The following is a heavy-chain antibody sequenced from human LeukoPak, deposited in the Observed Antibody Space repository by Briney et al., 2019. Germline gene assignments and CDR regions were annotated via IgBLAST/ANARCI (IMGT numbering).Heavy chain of an antibody. D-gene: IGHD4-23*01. V-gene: IGHV3-7*01. J-gene: IGHJ4*02. CDR2: IQQDGSEK. Sequence: GGSLRLSCAASGFTFSRSGMNWVRQAPGKGLEWVANIQQDGSEKYYLDSVKGRFAISRDNAKNSLYLQMNSLRAEDTAIYYCARDKGGNSDSWGQGTQVTVSS. CDR3: ARDKGGNSDS. CDR1: GFTFSRSG.